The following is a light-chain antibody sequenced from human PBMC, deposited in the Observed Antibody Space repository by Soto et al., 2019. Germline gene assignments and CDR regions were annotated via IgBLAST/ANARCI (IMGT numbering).Light chain of an antibody. CDR1: QSVSTY. CDR2: DAS. V-gene: IGKV3-11*01. CDR3: QQRSNWPRT. J-gene: IGKJ2*01. Sequence: EIVLTQSPATLSLSPGERATLSCRASQSVSTYLAWYQQKPGQAPRLLIYDASNRATGTPARFSGSGSGTDFPLTISRLESEDFAVYYCQQRSNWPRTFGQGTKLEIK.